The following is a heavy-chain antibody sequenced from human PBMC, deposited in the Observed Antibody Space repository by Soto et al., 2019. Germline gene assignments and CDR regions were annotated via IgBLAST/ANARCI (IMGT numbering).Heavy chain of an antibody. Sequence: ASVKVSCKASGGTFTSYGIHWVRQAPGQGLELMGWISAYDGKTTYAEKFQGRVTLTTDTSTSTAYMELRSLRSDDTAIYYCARDPHEFWTSYWFDPWGQGTPVTVSS. CDR2: ISAYDGKT. J-gene: IGHJ5*02. D-gene: IGHD3-3*01. CDR3: ARDPHEFWTSYWFDP. CDR1: GGTFTSYG. V-gene: IGHV1-18*01.